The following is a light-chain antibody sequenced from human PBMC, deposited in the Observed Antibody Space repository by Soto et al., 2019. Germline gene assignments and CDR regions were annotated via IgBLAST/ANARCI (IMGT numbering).Light chain of an antibody. CDR3: QQYNNWPPT. CDR1: QSVSSN. V-gene: IGKV3-15*01. Sequence: EIVMTQSPATLSVSPGERATLSCRASQSVSSNLAWYQQKPGQAPRLLIYGASTRATGIPARFSGIRSATDFTPTISSLQSEDFALYYCQQYNNWPPTFGKGTRLEIK. J-gene: IGKJ5*01. CDR2: GAS.